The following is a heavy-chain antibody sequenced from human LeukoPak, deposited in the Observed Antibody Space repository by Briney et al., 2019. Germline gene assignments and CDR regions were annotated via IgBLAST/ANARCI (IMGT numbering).Heavy chain of an antibody. J-gene: IGHJ4*02. CDR1: GFTFSSYS. Sequence: KPRGSMRLSCVASGFTFSSYSMNWVSQAPRKGLEWVSSITSTSGYTYYADSVKGRFTISRDNAKNSLYLQMNILTAEDTAVYYCAKGGGSVAAHYFDYCGQGALFSVSS. V-gene: IGHV3-21*04. CDR3: AKGGGSVAAHYFDY. D-gene: IGHD6-6*01. CDR2: ITSTSGYT.